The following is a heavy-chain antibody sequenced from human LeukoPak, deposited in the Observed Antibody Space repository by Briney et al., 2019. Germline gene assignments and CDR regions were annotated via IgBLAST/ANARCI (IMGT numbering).Heavy chain of an antibody. D-gene: IGHD1-26*01. J-gene: IGHJ3*02. CDR2: IRYDGSNK. Sequence: GGSLRLSCAASGFTFSSYGMHWVRQAPGKGLEWVAFIRYDGSNKYYADSVKGRFTISRDNSKNTLYLQMNSLRAEDTAVYYCAKDILLSGSYFPGDIWGQGTMVTVSS. V-gene: IGHV3-30*02. CDR1: GFTFSSYG. CDR3: AKDILLSGSYFPGDI.